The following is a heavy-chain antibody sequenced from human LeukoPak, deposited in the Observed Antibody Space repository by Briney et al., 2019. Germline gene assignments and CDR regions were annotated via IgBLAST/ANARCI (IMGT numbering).Heavy chain of an antibody. D-gene: IGHD2-15*01. CDR1: GGSISSSNW. Sequence: SEALSLTCAVSGGSISSSNWWSWVRQPPGKGLEWIGEIYHSGSTNYNPSLKSRVTISVDKSKNRFSLKLSSVTAADTAVYYCARGARVAATGYYFGYWGQGSLVTVSS. J-gene: IGHJ4*02. V-gene: IGHV4-4*02. CDR2: IYHSGST. CDR3: ARGARVAATGYYFGY.